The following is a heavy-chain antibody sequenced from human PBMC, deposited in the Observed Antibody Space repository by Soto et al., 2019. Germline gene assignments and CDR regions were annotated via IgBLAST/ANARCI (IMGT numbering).Heavy chain of an antibody. Sequence: GESLKIYCKGSGYSFAGYWITWVRQKPGKGLEWMGRIDPSDSQTYYSPSFRGHVTISVNKSITTVFLQWSSLRASDTAMYYCARQIYDSDTGPNFQYYFDSWGQGTPVTVSS. V-gene: IGHV5-10-1*01. D-gene: IGHD3-22*01. J-gene: IGHJ4*02. CDR1: GYSFAGYW. CDR3: ARQIYDSDTGPNFQYYFDS. CDR2: IDPSDSQT.